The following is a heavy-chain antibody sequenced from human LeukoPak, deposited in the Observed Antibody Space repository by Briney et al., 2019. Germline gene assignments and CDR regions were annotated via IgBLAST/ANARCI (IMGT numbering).Heavy chain of an antibody. CDR1: GLTFSSYW. J-gene: IGHJ4*02. Sequence: ESGGSLRLSCAASGLTFSSYWMHWVRQVPGKGLVWVSRINSDGSSTTYADSVKGRFTISRDNAKNTLYLQMNSLRAEDTAVYYCARWYSSGWYSDYWGQGTLVTVSS. CDR3: ARWYSSGWYSDY. CDR2: INSDGSST. D-gene: IGHD6-19*01. V-gene: IGHV3-74*01.